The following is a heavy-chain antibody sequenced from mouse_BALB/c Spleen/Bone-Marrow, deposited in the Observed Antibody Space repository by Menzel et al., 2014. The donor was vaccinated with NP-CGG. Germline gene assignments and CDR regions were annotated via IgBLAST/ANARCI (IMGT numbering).Heavy chain of an antibody. Sequence: QVQLKESGPELAKPGASVKTSCRASGYTFTSYWMNWVKQRPVQGLEWIGYINPTSGYTEYNQKFKDKATLTTDKSSSTAYMQLSSLTSEDSAVYYCTTGGNDWFAYWGQGTLVTVSA. J-gene: IGHJ3*01. CDR2: INPTSGYT. V-gene: IGHV1-7*01. CDR3: TTGGNDWFAY. D-gene: IGHD2-1*01. CDR1: GYTFTSYW.